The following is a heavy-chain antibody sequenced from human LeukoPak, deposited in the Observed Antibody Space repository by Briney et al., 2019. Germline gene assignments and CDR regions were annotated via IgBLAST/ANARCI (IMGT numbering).Heavy chain of an antibody. CDR3: ARNPSISAAGTRVFDY. Sequence: GSSVKVSCKASGGTFSSYAISWVRQAPGQGLEWMGIINPSGGSTSYAQKFQGRVTMTRDTSTSTVYMELSSLRSEDTAVYYCARNPSISAAGTRVFDYWGQGTLVTVSS. CDR1: GGTFSSYA. J-gene: IGHJ4*02. D-gene: IGHD6-13*01. CDR2: INPSGGST. V-gene: IGHV1-46*01.